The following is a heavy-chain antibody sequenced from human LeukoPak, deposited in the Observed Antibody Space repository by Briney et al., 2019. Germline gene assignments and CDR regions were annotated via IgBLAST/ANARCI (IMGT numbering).Heavy chain of an antibody. J-gene: IGHJ3*02. CDR3: ARVGCSGGSCYRRDAFDI. CDR2: IKQDGSEK. V-gene: IGHV3-7*01. D-gene: IGHD2-15*01. CDR1: GFTFSSYW. Sequence: PGGSLRLSCAASGFTFSSYWMSWVRQAPGKGLEWVANIKQDGSEKYYVDSVKGRFTISRDNAKNSLYLQMNSLRAEDTAVYYCARVGCSGGSCYRRDAFDIWGQGTMVTVSP.